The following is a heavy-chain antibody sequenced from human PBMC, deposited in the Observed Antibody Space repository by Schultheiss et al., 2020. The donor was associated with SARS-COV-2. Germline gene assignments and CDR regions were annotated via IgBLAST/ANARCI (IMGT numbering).Heavy chain of an antibody. D-gene: IGHD6-13*01. CDR2: ISAYNGNT. CDR3: ARDLKSIAAAGTRIKWFDP. CDR1: GYTFTSYG. Sequence: ASVKVSCKASGYTFTSYGISWVRQAPGQGLEWMGWISAYNGNTNYAQKLQGRVTMTTDTSTSTDYMELRGLRSDDTAVYYCARDLKSIAAAGTRIKWFDPWGQGTLVTVAS. V-gene: IGHV1-18*01. J-gene: IGHJ5*02.